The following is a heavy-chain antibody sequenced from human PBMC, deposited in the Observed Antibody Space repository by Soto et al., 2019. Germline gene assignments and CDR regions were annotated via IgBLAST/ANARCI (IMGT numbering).Heavy chain of an antibody. Sequence: QERLVQSGAEVRKPGSSVKVSCKVTGGTSTSYAINWVRQAPGQGLEWMGGIVPMFGTSKYAQKFQGRVTITADTSANIDYRELRRLRSEDTAVYYCNRGSEYDFWSGYLWGQGALVSGST. CDR1: GGTSTSYA. V-gene: IGHV1-69*06. J-gene: IGHJ4*02. CDR2: IVPMFGTS. D-gene: IGHD3-3*01. CDR3: NRGSEYDFWSGYL.